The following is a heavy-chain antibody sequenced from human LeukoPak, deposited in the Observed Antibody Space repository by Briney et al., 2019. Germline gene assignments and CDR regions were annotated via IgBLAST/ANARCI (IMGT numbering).Heavy chain of an antibody. CDR2: IYTSGST. Sequence: TLSLTCTVSGGSISSSSYYWSWIRQPAGKGLEWIGRIYTSGSTNYNPSLKSRVTMSVDTSKNQFSLKLSSVTAADTAVYYCARDWGSSWYNDYWGQGTLVTVSS. CDR1: GGSISSSSYY. D-gene: IGHD6-13*01. V-gene: IGHV4-61*02. J-gene: IGHJ4*02. CDR3: ARDWGSSWYNDY.